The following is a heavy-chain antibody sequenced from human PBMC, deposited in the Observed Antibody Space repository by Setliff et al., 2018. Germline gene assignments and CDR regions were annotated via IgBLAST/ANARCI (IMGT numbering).Heavy chain of an antibody. CDR1: GFTFSSYA. J-gene: IGHJ6*03. D-gene: IGHD2-8*02. CDR3: ARARWWPLLDYYMDV. V-gene: IGHV3-23*01. Sequence: HPGGSLRLSCAASGFTFSSYAMSWVRQAPGKGLEWVSAISGSGGRTYYADSVKGRFTISRDNSKNTLYLQMNSLRAEDTAVYYCARARWWPLLDYYMDVWGKGTTVTVSS. CDR2: ISGSGGRT.